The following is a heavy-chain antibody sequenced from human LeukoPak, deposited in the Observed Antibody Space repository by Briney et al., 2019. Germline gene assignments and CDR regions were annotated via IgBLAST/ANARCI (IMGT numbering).Heavy chain of an antibody. D-gene: IGHD5-24*01. J-gene: IGHJ4*02. CDR2: IGSSSSYI. V-gene: IGHV3-21*01. CDR1: GFTFSSYS. CDR3: ARDRGRWLQFHDFDY. Sequence: PGGSLRLSCAASGFTFSSYSMNWVRQAPGKGLEWVPSIGSSSSYIYYADSVKGRFTISRDNAKNSLYLQMNSLRAEDTAVYYCARDRGRWLQFHDFDYWGQGTLVTVSS.